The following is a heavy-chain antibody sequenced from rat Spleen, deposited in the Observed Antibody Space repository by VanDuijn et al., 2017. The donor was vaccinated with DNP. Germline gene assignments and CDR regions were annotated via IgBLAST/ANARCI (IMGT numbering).Heavy chain of an antibody. Sequence: EVRLVESGGGLVQPGRSLKLSCAASGFSFSDYYMAWVRQAPTKGLEWVAYISYDGGSTYYGDSVKGRFTISRDNAKSTLYLQMNSLRSEDMATYYCVRWNSGHFDYWGQGVMVTVSS. CDR1: GFSFSDYY. CDR3: VRWNSGHFDY. CDR2: ISYDGGST. J-gene: IGHJ2*01. V-gene: IGHV5-22*01. D-gene: IGHD4-3*01.